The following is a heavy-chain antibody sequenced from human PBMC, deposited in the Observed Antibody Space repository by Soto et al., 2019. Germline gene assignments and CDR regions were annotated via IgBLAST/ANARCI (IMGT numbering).Heavy chain of an antibody. CDR3: ASYAVVTLRHYGMDV. D-gene: IGHD2-21*02. Sequence: PWGSLRLSCAASGFTFSSYEMNCVRQAPWKGLEWVSYISSSVSTIYYADSVKGRFTISRDNAKNSLYLQMNSLRAEDTAVYYCASYAVVTLRHYGMDVWGQGTTVTVSS. CDR2: ISSSVSTI. CDR1: GFTFSSYE. V-gene: IGHV3-48*03. J-gene: IGHJ6*02.